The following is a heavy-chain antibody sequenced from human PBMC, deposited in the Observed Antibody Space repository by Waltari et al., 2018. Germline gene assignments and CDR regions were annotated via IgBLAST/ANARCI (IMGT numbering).Heavy chain of an antibody. J-gene: IGHJ4*02. CDR2: IYYSGTS. CDR3: ARRPMGAAFDY. CDR1: GDSMTSSNYY. Sequence: QLQMHESGPRLVKSSETLSLTCPVSGDSMTSSNYYWACIRQPPGKGLEWIGDIYYSGTSFYNPSLMSRLTISADTSKNHFSLSLTSVTVADTAIYYCARRPMGAAFDYWGQGVLVTISS. D-gene: IGHD3-16*01. V-gene: IGHV4-39*02.